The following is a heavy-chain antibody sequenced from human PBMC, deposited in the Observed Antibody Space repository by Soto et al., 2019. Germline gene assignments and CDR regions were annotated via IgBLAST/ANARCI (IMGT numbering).Heavy chain of an antibody. CDR3: ARDPGYYGSGSYSPXYYSYYGMDF. D-gene: IGHD3-10*01. Sequence: SETLSLTCTVSGGSISSYYWSWIRQPPGKGLEWIGYIYYSGSTNYNPSLKSRVTISVDTSKNQFSLKLSSVTAADTAVYYCARDPGYYGSGSYSPXYYSYYGMDFWGQGTTVTVSS. V-gene: IGHV4-59*01. CDR2: IYYSGST. J-gene: IGHJ6*02. CDR1: GGSISSYY.